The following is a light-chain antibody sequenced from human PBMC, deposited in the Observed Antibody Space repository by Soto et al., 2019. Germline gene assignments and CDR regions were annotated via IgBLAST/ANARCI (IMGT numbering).Light chain of an antibody. V-gene: IGKV1-33*01. Sequence: DLQMTQSPSSLSASVGDRVTITCQASQDISNYLNWYQQKPGKAPKLLIYDASNLETGVPSRFSGSGSGTDFTFTISSLQPEDIATYYCQQYDNLPITFGGGPKVEIK. J-gene: IGKJ4*01. CDR3: QQYDNLPIT. CDR1: QDISNY. CDR2: DAS.